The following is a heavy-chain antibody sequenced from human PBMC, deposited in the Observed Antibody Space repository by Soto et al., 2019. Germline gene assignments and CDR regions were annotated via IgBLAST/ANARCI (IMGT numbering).Heavy chain of an antibody. V-gene: IGHV3-23*01. CDR3: AKGSSSWYYGTVNWFDP. CDR1: GFTFSSYA. D-gene: IGHD6-13*01. CDR2: ISGSGGST. J-gene: IGHJ5*02. Sequence: EVQLLESGGGLVQPGGSLRLSCAASGFTFSSYAMSWVRQAPGKGLEWVSAISGSGGSTYYADSVKGRFTITRDNSKNTLYLQMNSLRAEDTAVYYCAKGSSSWYYGTVNWFDPWGQGTLVTVSS.